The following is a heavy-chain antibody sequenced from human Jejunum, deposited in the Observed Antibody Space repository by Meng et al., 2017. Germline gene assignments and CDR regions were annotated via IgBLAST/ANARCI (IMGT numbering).Heavy chain of an antibody. Sequence: PDPAPGLLDHTCSLSLPCFCPGSSSSSSYGSWIRQLPGKGLEWIGYNYYSGRTNYNPALKSRVTMSVDMSKKQFSLKLSSVTAADTAVYYCARISRMIEYYIDFWGQGTLVTVSS. CDR1: GSSSSSSY. D-gene: IGHD3-22*01. CDR2: NYYSGRT. V-gene: IGHV4-59*01. CDR3: ARISRMIEYYIDF. J-gene: IGHJ4*02.